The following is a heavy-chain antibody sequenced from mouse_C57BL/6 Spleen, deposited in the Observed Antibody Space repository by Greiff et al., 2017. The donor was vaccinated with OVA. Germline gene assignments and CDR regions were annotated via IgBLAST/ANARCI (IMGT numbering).Heavy chain of an antibody. V-gene: IGHV1-59*01. J-gene: IGHJ1*03. Sequence: QVQLQQPGAELVRPGTSVKLSCKASGYTFTSYWMHWVKQRPGQGLEWIGVIDPSDSYTNYNQKFKGKATLTVDTSSSTAYMQLSSLTSEDSAVYYGARDYYGSSYERYFDVWGTGTTVTVSS. CDR3: ARDYYGSSYERYFDV. D-gene: IGHD1-1*01. CDR2: IDPSDSYT. CDR1: GYTFTSYW.